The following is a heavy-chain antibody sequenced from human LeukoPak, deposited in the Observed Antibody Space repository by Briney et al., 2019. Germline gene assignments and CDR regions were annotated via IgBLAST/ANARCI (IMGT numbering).Heavy chain of an antibody. D-gene: IGHD2-2*01. J-gene: IGHJ4*02. CDR3: AKNRHRLPSDY. V-gene: IGHV3-23*01. Sequence: GGSLRLSCAASGFTFSSYAMSWVRQARGKGLEWVSAISVSGGSTYYADSVKGRFTISRDNSKNTLYLQMDSLRADDTAVYYCAKNRHRLPSDYWGQGTLVTVSS. CDR1: GFTFSSYA. CDR2: ISVSGGST.